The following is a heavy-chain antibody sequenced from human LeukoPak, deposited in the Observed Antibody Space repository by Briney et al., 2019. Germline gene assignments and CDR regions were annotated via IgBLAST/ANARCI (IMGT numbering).Heavy chain of an antibody. Sequence: ASVKVSCKASGYTFTNYGFHWVRQAPGQGPEWMGWIRVSDGDTKYAQKFQGRVTLTRDTSANTAYMDLWSLRSDDTAVHFCARSGFSFGYHYFDLWGQGTLVTVSS. D-gene: IGHD5-18*01. V-gene: IGHV1-18*01. CDR1: GYTFTNYG. CDR2: IRVSDGDT. J-gene: IGHJ4*02. CDR3: ARSGFSFGYHYFDL.